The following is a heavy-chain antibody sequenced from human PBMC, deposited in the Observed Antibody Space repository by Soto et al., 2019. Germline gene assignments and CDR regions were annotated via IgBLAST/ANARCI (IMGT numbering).Heavy chain of an antibody. J-gene: IGHJ6*02. CDR1: GGSISSGDYY. CDR2: IYYSGST. D-gene: IGHD2-15*01. V-gene: IGHV4-30-4*01. Sequence: QVQLQESGPGLVKPSQTLSLTCTVSGGSISSGDYYWSWIRQPPGKGLEWIGYIYYSGSTYYNPSLKSRVTISVDTSKNQFSLKLSSVTATDTAVYYCARASDLGYCSGGSCAYYYYGMDVWGQGTTVTVSS. CDR3: ARASDLGYCSGGSCAYYYYGMDV.